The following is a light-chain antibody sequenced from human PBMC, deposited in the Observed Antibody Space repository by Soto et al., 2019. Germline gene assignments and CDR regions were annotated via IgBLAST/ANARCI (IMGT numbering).Light chain of an antibody. CDR2: SNN. V-gene: IGLV1-44*01. CDR3: ASWDDSLNGVV. CDR1: RSNIGSNT. Sequence: QSVLTQPPSASGTPGQRVTISCSGGRSNIGSNTVNWYQQVPGTAPKFLMYSNNQRPSGVPDRFSGSKSGTSASLAISGLQAEDEADYNCASWDDSLNGVVFGGGTKLTVL. J-gene: IGLJ2*01.